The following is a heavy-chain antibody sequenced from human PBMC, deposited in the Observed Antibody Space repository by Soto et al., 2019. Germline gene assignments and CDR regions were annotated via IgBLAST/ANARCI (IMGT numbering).Heavy chain of an antibody. CDR1: GGTFSSYA. D-gene: IGHD2-8*01. Sequence: QVQLVQSGAEVKKPGSSVKVSCKASGGTFSSYAISWVRQAPGQGLEWMGGIIPIFGTANYAQKFQGRVTITADESTSRAYMELSSLRSEDTAVYYCASSDIVLMVYAIGGPDYYGMDVWGQGTTVTVSS. CDR3: ASSDIVLMVYAIGGPDYYGMDV. J-gene: IGHJ6*02. V-gene: IGHV1-69*01. CDR2: IIPIFGTA.